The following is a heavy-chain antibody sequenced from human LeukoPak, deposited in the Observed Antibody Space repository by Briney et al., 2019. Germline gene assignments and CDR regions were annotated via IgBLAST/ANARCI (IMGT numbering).Heavy chain of an antibody. V-gene: IGHV3-30-3*01. CDR2: ISYDGSNK. D-gene: IGHD6-13*01. CDR3: ARDYSISPAAARD. J-gene: IGHJ4*02. Sequence: HPGGSLRLSCAASGFTFSSYAMHWVRQAPGKGLEWVAVISYDGSNKYYADSVKGRFTISRDNSKNTLYLQMNSLRAEDTAAYYCARDYSISPAAARDWGQGTLVTVSS. CDR1: GFTFSSYA.